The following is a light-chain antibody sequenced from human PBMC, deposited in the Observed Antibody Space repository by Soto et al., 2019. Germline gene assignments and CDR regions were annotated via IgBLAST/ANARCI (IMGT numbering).Light chain of an antibody. V-gene: IGKV3-20*01. J-gene: IGKJ1*01. CDR3: QQYGTSPTT. CDR2: GAS. CDR1: QTVSSNF. Sequence: IVLTQSPGTLSLSPGERATLSCRASQTVSSNFLAWYQEKPGQAPTLLIYGASRRATGIPDRFSGSGSGTDFTLTISRLEPEDFAVYYCQQYGTSPTTFGQGTKVDI.